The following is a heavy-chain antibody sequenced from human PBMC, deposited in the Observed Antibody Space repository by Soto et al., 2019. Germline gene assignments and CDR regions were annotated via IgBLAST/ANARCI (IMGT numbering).Heavy chain of an antibody. J-gene: IGHJ1*01. Sequence: QLQLQESGPGLVKPSETLSLTCTVSGGSISSSSYYWGWIRQPPGKGLEWIGSIYYSGSTYYNPSLKSRVTISVDTSKNQFSLKLSSVTAADTAVYYCARGVGGGYGSSVFFQHWGQGTLVTVSS. V-gene: IGHV4-39*01. CDR1: GGSISSSSYY. CDR2: IYYSGST. D-gene: IGHD5-12*01. CDR3: ARGVGGGYGSSVFFQH.